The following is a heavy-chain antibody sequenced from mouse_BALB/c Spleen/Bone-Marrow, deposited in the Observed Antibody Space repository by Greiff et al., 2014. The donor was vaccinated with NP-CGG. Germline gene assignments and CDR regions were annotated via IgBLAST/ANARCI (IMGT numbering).Heavy chain of an antibody. V-gene: IGHV1-85*01. CDR1: GYTFTTYD. CDR3: ARDGDDGYYGGDAMDY. Sequence: VNVVESGAELVKPGASVKLSCKASGYTFTTYDINWVRQRPEQGLEWIGRIFPGDGSTKYNEKFKGKATLTTDKSSSTAYMQLSRLTSEDSAVYFCARDGDDGYYGGDAMDYWGQGISVTVSS. J-gene: IGHJ4*01. CDR2: IFPGDGST. D-gene: IGHD2-3*01.